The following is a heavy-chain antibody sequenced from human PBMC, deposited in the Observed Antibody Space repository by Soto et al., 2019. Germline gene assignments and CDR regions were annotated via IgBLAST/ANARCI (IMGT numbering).Heavy chain of an antibody. CDR2: INRNKGNT. V-gene: IGHV1-18*01. CDR3: APHTLDTGMPSGY. Sequence: ASVKVCCKASGDAFTSYYINWVRQATGQGLEWMGWINRNKGNTNYAQKLQGRVTLTTDTSMSTAYMELRSLRSDDTAVYYCAPHTLDTGMPSGYWGQGTLVTVSS. D-gene: IGHD5-18*01. J-gene: IGHJ4*02. CDR1: GDAFTSYY.